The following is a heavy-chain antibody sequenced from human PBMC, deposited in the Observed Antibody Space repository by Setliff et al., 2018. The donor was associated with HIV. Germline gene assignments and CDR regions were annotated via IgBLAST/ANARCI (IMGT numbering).Heavy chain of an antibody. CDR1: GDSISSSSYY. Sequence: SATLSLTSSVSGDSISSSSYYWGWSRQPPGKGLECMGSIYYSGSTYYNPSLNSRVTISVDASKNPFSLKLSSVTAADTAGYYCASIPPLYVRSCYYMDYWGKGTMVTVSS. CDR3: ASIPPLYVRSCYYMDY. V-gene: IGHV4-39*01. J-gene: IGHJ4*02. CDR2: IYYSGST. D-gene: IGHD3-22*01.